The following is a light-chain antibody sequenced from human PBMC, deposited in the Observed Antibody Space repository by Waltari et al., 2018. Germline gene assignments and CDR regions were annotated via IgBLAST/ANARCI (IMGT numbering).Light chain of an antibody. V-gene: IGLV2-14*03. CDR2: DVS. CDR1: SSDVGGYNY. J-gene: IGLJ3*02. Sequence: SALTQPASVSGSPGQSITISCTGTSSDVGGYNYVSWYQHHPGKVPKLLIFDVSHRPSGVSNRFSGSKSGNTASLTISGLQAEDESDYYCCSFTSRSTWVFGGGTKLTVL. CDR3: CSFTSRSTWV.